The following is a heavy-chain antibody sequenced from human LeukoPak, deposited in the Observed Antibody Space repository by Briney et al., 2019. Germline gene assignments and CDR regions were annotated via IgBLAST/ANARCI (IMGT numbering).Heavy chain of an antibody. J-gene: IGHJ3*01. CDR3: AKGDLSAAAPRAFDF. CDR1: GFTFTNAW. V-gene: IGHV3-23*01. D-gene: IGHD6-13*01. CDR2: ITGSGGGT. Sequence: GGSLRLSCAASGFTFTNAWMSWVRQAPGKGLEWVSAITGSGGGTYYADSVKGRFTISRDNSKNTLYLQMNSLRAEDTAIYYCAKGDLSAAAPRAFDFWGQGTMVTVSS.